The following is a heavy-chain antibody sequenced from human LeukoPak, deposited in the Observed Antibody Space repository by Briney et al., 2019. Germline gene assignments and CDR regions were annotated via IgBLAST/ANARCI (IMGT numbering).Heavy chain of an antibody. Sequence: GASVKVSCKASGYTFTGYYMHWVRQAPGQGLEWMGWINPNSGGTNYAQKFQGRVTMTRDTSISTAYMELSRLRSDDTAVYYCARDRFTIFGVVVYYFDYWGQGTLVTVSS. CDR3: ARDRFTIFGVVVYYFDY. CDR2: INPNSGGT. CDR1: GYTFTGYY. D-gene: IGHD3-3*01. V-gene: IGHV1-2*02. J-gene: IGHJ4*02.